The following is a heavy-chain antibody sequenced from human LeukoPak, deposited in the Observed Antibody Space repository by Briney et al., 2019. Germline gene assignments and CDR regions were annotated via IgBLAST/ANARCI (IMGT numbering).Heavy chain of an antibody. V-gene: IGHV3-9*01. CDR3: AKDILVAAAGSTNYFDY. CDR2: ISWNSGSI. Sequence: PGGPLRLSCAASGFTFDDYAMHWVRQAPGKGLEWVSGISWNSGSIGYADSVKGRFTISRDNAKNSLYLQMNSLRAEDTALYYCAKDILVAAAGSTNYFDYWGQGTLVTVSS. D-gene: IGHD6-13*01. J-gene: IGHJ4*02. CDR1: GFTFDDYA.